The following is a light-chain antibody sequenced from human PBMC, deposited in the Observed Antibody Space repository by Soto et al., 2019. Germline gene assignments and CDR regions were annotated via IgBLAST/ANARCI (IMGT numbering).Light chain of an antibody. V-gene: IGKV3-20*01. J-gene: IGKJ1*01. CDR2: GAS. CDR3: QQSGSSPWT. CDR1: QSVSSNY. Sequence: EIVLTQSPGTLSLSAGDRATLSCRASQSVSSNYLAWYQQKPGQTPRLLIYGASSRATGIPDRFSGSGSGTDITLTISRLEPEDFAVYYCQQSGSSPWTFGHGTKVEIK.